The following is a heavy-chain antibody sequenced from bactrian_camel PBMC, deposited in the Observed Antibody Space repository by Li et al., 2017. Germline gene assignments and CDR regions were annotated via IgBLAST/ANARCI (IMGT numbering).Heavy chain of an antibody. J-gene: IGHJ4*01. CDR2: ISSDGST. D-gene: IGHD6*01. CDR3: AVPGSWSPECGY. Sequence: HVQLVESGGGSVQAGGSLRLSCTASGSTFDDLDMAWYRQAAGNECELVSRISSDGSTYYTDSAKGRFTISQDNVNNTVYLQMNSLKPEDTAVYYCAVPGSWSPECGYSGQGTQVTVSS. CDR1: GSTFDDLD. V-gene: IGHV3S63*01.